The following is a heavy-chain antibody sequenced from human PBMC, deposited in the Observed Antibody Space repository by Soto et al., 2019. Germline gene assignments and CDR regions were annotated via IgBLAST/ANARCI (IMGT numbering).Heavy chain of an antibody. J-gene: IGHJ5*02. Sequence: EVQLVESGGGLVKPGGSLRLSCAASGFTFSSYSMNWVRQAPGKGLEWVSSISSSSSYIYYADSVKGRFTISRDNAKNSLYLQMNSLRAEDTAVYYCARDPTAQLWLRSGLVWFDPWGQGTLVTVSS. CDR2: ISSSSSYI. V-gene: IGHV3-21*01. CDR1: GFTFSSYS. CDR3: ARDPTAQLWLRSGLVWFDP. D-gene: IGHD5-18*01.